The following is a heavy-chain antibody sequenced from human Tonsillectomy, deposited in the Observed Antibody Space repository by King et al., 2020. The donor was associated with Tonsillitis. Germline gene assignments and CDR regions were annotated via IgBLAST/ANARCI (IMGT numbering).Heavy chain of an antibody. Sequence: VQLVESGGGVVQPGRSLRLSCAASGFAFHGYAMHWVGQAPGKGLEWVGMRGYDGSTTYYADSVKGRFTISRDNSKNTVDLQMNSLRAQDTAVYFCARDLRTRYFDYWGQGTRVTVSS. CDR2: RGYDGSTT. V-gene: IGHV3-33*08. CDR3: ARDLRTRYFDY. J-gene: IGHJ4*02. D-gene: IGHD1-1*01. CDR1: GFAFHGYA.